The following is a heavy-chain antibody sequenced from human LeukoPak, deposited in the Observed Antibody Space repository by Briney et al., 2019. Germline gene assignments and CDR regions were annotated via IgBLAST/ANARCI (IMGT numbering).Heavy chain of an antibody. CDR2: ISWNSGSI. J-gene: IGHJ6*03. V-gene: IGHV3-9*01. Sequence: PGGSLRLSCAASGFTFDDYAMHWVRQAPGKGLEWVSGISWNSGSIGYADSVKGRFTISRDNANNSLYLQMNSLRAEDTAVYYCARDARAYYYYMDVWGKGTTVTVSS. D-gene: IGHD3-10*01. CDR1: GFTFDDYA. CDR3: ARDARAYYYYMDV.